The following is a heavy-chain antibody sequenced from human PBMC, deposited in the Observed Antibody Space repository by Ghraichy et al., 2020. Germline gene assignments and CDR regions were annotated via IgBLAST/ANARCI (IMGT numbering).Heavy chain of an antibody. CDR3: ASGSTQSDYGLGY. V-gene: IGHV1-3*01. Sequence: SVKVSCKASGYTFTSYAMHWVRQAPGQRLEWMGWINAGNGNTKYSQKFQGRVTITRDTSASTAYMELSSLRSEDTAVYYCASGSTQSDYGLGYWGQGTLVTVSS. D-gene: IGHD4-17*01. CDR1: GYTFTSYA. J-gene: IGHJ4*02. CDR2: INAGNGNT.